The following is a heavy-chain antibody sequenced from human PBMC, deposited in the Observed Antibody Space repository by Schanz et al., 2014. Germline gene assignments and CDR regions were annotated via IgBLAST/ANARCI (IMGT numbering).Heavy chain of an antibody. Sequence: QVQLVQSGAEVKKPGASVKVSCKASGYTLTNFDINWVRQAPGQGLEWMGWINPNSGGTNYAQNFQGRVTMTSDTSISTAYMELSRLRSDDSAVYYCASDFWSGYSHYYYGLDVWGQGTTVTVSS. J-gene: IGHJ6*02. CDR1: GYTLTNFD. V-gene: IGHV1-2*02. CDR3: ASDFWSGYSHYYYGLDV. CDR2: INPNSGGT. D-gene: IGHD3-3*01.